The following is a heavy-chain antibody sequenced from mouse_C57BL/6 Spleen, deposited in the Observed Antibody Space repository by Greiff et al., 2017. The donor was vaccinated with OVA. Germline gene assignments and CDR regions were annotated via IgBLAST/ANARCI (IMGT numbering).Heavy chain of an antibody. D-gene: IGHD3-3*01. V-gene: IGHV1-26*01. CDR3: ARGTERAMDY. CDR2: INPNNGGT. J-gene: IGHJ4*01. Sequence: EVQLQQSGPELVKPGASVKISCKASGYTFTDYYMNWVKQSPGKSLEWIGDINPNNGGTSYNQKFKGKATLTVDKSSSTAYMELRSLTSEDSAVYYCARGTERAMDYWGQGTSVTVSS. CDR1: GYTFTDYY.